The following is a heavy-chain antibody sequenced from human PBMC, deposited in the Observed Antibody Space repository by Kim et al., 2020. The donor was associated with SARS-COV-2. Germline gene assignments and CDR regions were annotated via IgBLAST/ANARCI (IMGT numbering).Heavy chain of an antibody. CDR2: INHSGST. CDR3: ARGSGTGGDY. D-gene: IGHD1-26*01. CDR1: GGSFSGYY. J-gene: IGHJ4*02. Sequence: SETLSLTCAVYGGSFSGYYWSWIRQPPGKGLEWIGEINHSGSTNYNPSLKSRVTISVDTSKNQISLKLSSVTAADTAVYYCARGSGTGGDYWGQGTLVTVSS. V-gene: IGHV4-34*01.